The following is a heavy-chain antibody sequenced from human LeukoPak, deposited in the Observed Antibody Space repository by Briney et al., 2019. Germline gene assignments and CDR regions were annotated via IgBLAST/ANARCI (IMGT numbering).Heavy chain of an antibody. D-gene: IGHD6-6*01. J-gene: IGHJ5*02. Sequence: SETLSLTCTVSSGSTSSYYWSWVRQPPGKGLEWIGYIYYSGTTNYNPSLKSRVTISVDTSKNQFSLKLSSVTAADTAVYYCARGSYSSSSGGWFDPWGQGTLVTVSS. CDR3: ARGSYSSSSGGWFDP. CDR2: IYYSGTT. CDR1: SGSTSSYY. V-gene: IGHV4-59*12.